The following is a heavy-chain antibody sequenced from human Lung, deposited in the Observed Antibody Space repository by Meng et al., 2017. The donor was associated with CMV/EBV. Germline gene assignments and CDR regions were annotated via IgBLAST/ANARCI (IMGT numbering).Heavy chain of an antibody. Sequence: GESLKISCAASGFTVSSNYMSWVRQAPGKGLEWVSVIYSGGSTYYADSVKGRFTISRDNSKNTLYLQMNSLRAEDTAVYYCARDRGYSYGSLGMDVWGQGNXVNGSS. V-gene: IGHV3-53*01. CDR1: GFTVSSNY. CDR3: ARDRGYSYGSLGMDV. J-gene: IGHJ6*02. D-gene: IGHD5-18*01. CDR2: IYSGGST.